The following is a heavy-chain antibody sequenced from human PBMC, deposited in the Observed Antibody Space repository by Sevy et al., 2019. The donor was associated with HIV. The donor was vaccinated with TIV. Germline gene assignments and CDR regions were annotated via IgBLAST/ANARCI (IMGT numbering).Heavy chain of an antibody. Sequence: GGSLRLSCAASGFTFSSYDMSWVRQAPGKGLEWVSAISSSGGSTYYADSVKGRFTISRDNSKNTLYLQMNSLRAEDTAVYYCAKVGILTGSFDYWGQGTLVTVSS. D-gene: IGHD3-9*01. CDR1: GFTFSSYD. V-gene: IGHV3-23*01. CDR2: ISSSGGST. J-gene: IGHJ4*02. CDR3: AKVGILTGSFDY.